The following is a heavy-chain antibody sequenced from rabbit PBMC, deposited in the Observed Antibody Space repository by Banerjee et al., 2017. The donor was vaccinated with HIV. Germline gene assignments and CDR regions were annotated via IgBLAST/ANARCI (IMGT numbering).Heavy chain of an antibody. J-gene: IGHJ4*01. Sequence: QEQLVESGGGLVQPEGSLTLTCKASGFDFSSNAMCWVRQAPGKGPEWIACIYNGDGSTYYASWVNGRFTISKTSSTTVTLQMTSLTAADTATYFCATIHVSYYGFKLWGPGTLVTVS. CDR2: IYNGDGST. V-gene: IGHV1S47*01. CDR1: GFDFSSNA. D-gene: IGHD8-1*01. CDR3: ATIHVSYYGFKL.